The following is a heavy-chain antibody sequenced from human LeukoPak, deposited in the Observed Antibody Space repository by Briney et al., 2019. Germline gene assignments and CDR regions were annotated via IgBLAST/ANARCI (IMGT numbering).Heavy chain of an antibody. Sequence: SETLSLTCTVSGGSISSYYWSWLRQPPGRALEWIGYIFYTGTTNYNPSLESRVAISVDTSKNQFSLKLTSVTAADPDVYDCVRDKGDETRATSESFDHWGEGALVTVSS. D-gene: IGHD5-24*01. CDR1: GGSISSYY. CDR2: IFYTGTT. J-gene: IGHJ4*02. V-gene: IGHV4-59*01. CDR3: VRDKGDETRATSESFDH.